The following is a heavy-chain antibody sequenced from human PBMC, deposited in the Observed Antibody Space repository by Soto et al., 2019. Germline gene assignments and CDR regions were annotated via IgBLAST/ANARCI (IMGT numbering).Heavy chain of an antibody. V-gene: IGHV2-5*01. Sequence: VSGPTLVNPTQTLTLTCTFSGFSLVASGESGEGVAWVRQSPGKALEWLAVMYWNEDETYSPSLKSRLTVTKDTSKNQMVLTLTNMDPLDTATYFCAHSRDDYNTFFDYWGQGTLATVSS. CDR1: GFSLVASGESGEG. CDR3: AHSRDDYNTFFDY. J-gene: IGHJ4*02. D-gene: IGHD3-22*01. CDR2: MYWNEDE.